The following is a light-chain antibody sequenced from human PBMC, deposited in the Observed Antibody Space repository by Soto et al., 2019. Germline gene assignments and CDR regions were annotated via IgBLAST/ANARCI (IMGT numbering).Light chain of an antibody. CDR3: QQYNSYTWT. CDR2: DAS. Sequence: DIQRTQSTSTLSSSVGDRVTITCRASQSISSWLAWYQQKPGKAPKLLIYDASSLESGVPSRFSGSGSGTEFTLTISSLQPDDFATYYCQQYNSYTWTFGQGTKVDI. V-gene: IGKV1-5*01. CDR1: QSISSW. J-gene: IGKJ1*01.